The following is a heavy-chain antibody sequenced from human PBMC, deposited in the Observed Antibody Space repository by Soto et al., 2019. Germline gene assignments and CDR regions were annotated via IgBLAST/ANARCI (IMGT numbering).Heavy chain of an antibody. Sequence: PGGSLRLSCAASGFGFSTHALTWVRQAPGKGLEWLSSITNTGLTTHYADSVKGRFTISRENSRNTLHLQMNNLRVDDTAIYYCAKGFDYGYIKHIDHLGEGALVTV. V-gene: IGHV3-23*01. CDR3: AKGFDYGYIKHIDH. CDR1: GFGFSTHA. J-gene: IGHJ5*02. D-gene: IGHD4-17*01. CDR2: ITNTGLTT.